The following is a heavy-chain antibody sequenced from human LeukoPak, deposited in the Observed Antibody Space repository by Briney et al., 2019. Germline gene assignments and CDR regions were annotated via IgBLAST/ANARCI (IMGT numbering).Heavy chain of an antibody. CDR3: VREGYCSGGSCYGWFDP. CDR1: GYTFTGYY. Sequence: ASVKVSCKASGYTFTGYYMHWVRQAPGQGLEWMGWINPNSGGTNYAQKFQGRVTMTRDTSISTAYMELSRLRSDDTAVYYCVREGYCSGGSCYGWFDPWGQGTLVTVSS. D-gene: IGHD2-15*01. V-gene: IGHV1-2*02. CDR2: INPNSGGT. J-gene: IGHJ5*02.